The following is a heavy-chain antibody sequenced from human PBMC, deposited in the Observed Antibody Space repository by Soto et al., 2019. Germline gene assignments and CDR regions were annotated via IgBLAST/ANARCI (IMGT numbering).Heavy chain of an antibody. V-gene: IGHV5-51*01. Sequence: EVQLVQSGAEVKKPGESLTISCQGSGYSFSTYWIGWVRQMPGKGLEWMGLIFPGDSETTYSPSFQGHVTISADKSMSTAYLQWSSLKTSDSATYYCARQGPGSYWGQGTLVTVSS. CDR2: IFPGDSET. J-gene: IGHJ4*02. CDR3: ARQGPGSY. CDR1: GYSFSTYW. D-gene: IGHD2-15*01.